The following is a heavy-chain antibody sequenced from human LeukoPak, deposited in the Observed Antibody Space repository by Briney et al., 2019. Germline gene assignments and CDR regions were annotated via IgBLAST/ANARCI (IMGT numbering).Heavy chain of an antibody. V-gene: IGHV4-39*01. D-gene: IGHD2-2*01. J-gene: IGHJ3*02. CDR2: IYYSGST. Sequence: PSQTLSLTCTVSGGSISSSSYYWGWIRQPPGKGLEWIGSIYYSGSTYHNPSLKSRVTISVDTSKNQFSLKLSSVTAADTAVYYCARVSPAAPPDAFDIWGQGTMVTVSS. CDR1: GGSISSSSYY. CDR3: ARVSPAAPPDAFDI.